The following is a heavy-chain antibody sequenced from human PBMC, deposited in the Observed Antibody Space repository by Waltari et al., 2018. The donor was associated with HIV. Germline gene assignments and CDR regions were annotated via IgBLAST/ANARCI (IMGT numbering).Heavy chain of an antibody. CDR2: ISSSGTTP. CDR3: AKVHHPKWELLSLDY. V-gene: IGHV3-11*01. J-gene: IGHJ4*02. CDR1: GFSFSDYY. D-gene: IGHD1-26*01. Sequence: QVQLVESGGGLVKPGGSLRLSCAASGFSFSDYYMSWIRQAPGKGLEWVSYISSSGTTPYYADSVKGRFTISRDNAKNSLYLQMNSLRAEDTAVYYCAKVHHPKWELLSLDYWGQGTLVTVSS.